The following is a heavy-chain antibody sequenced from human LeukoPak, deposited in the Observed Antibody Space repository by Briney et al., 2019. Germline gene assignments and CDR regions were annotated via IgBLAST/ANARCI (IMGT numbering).Heavy chain of an antibody. V-gene: IGHV3-7*01. CDR2: IKQDGSEK. D-gene: IGHD2-15*01. Sequence: PGGSLRLSCAASGFTFSSYAMSWVRQAPGKGLEWVANIKQDGSEKYYVDSVKGRFTISRDNAKNSLYLQMNSLRVEDTAVYYCARDSDLHCSGGSCTNFDYWGQGTLVTVSS. J-gene: IGHJ4*02. CDR3: ARDSDLHCSGGSCTNFDY. CDR1: GFTFSSYA.